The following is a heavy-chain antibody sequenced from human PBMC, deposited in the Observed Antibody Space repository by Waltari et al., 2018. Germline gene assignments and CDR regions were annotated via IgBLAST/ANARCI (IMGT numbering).Heavy chain of an antibody. CDR2: CIPIFGTA. CDR1: GGTFSSYA. J-gene: IGHJ5*02. Sequence: QVQLVQSGAEVKKPGSSVKVSCKASGGTFSSYAISWVRQAPGHGLEWMGGCIPIFGTANYDQKFQGRVTITTDESTSAAYMELSSVRSEDTAVYCWARGAVTRGWFDPWGQGTLVTVSS. D-gene: IGHD6-19*01. V-gene: IGHV1-69*05. CDR3: ARGAVTRGWFDP.